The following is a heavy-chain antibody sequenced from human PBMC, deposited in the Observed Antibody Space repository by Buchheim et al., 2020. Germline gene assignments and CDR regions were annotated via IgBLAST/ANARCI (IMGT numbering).Heavy chain of an antibody. J-gene: IGHJ6*02. CDR1: GFTFSSYW. Sequence: EVQLVESGGGLVQPGGSLRLSCAASGFTFSSYWMQWVRQAPGKGLVCVSRIKTDGSTTYYADSVKGRFTISRDNAKNTLYLQMNSLTAEDTAVYYCVRGNNMDVWGQGTT. D-gene: IGHD1/OR15-1a*01. CDR2: IKTDGSTT. V-gene: IGHV3-74*01. CDR3: VRGNNMDV.